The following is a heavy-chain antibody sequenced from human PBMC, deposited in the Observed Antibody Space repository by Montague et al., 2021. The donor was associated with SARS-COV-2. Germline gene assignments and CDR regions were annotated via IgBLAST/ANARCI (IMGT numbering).Heavy chain of an antibody. J-gene: IGHJ6*02. Sequence: SETLSLTCAVSGGSFSGYYWTWIRQSPRKGLEWIGEINHSGSTNYNPSLKSRVTISVDTSKNQFSLKLSSVTAADTAVYYCACGEITTRGLIYYYGMDVWGQGTTVTVSS. CDR3: ACGEITTRGLIYYYGMDV. CDR2: INHSGST. CDR1: GGSFSGYY. D-gene: IGHD4-11*01. V-gene: IGHV4-34*01.